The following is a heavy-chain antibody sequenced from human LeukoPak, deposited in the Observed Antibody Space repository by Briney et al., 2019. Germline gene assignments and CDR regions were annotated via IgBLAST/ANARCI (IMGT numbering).Heavy chain of an antibody. CDR2: MYWDDDN. V-gene: IGHV2-5*05. CDR1: GFSLTTRGVG. D-gene: IGHD5-24*01. CDR3: AHGKEMATIRVDAFDI. Sequence: SGPTLLKPPQTLTLTCTFSGFSLTTRGVGVGWIRQPPGKALEWLALMYWDDDNRYGPSLKSRLTITKDTSKNQVVLTMTNMDPVDTATYYCAHGKEMATIRVDAFDIWGQGTMVTVSS. J-gene: IGHJ3*02.